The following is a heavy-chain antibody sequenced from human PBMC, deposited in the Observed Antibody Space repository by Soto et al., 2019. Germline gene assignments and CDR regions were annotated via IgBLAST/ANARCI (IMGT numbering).Heavy chain of an antibody. J-gene: IGHJ4*02. Sequence: EVQLVESGGGFVQPGRSLRLSRSTSGFTFADHAMTWVRQAPGKGLECIGLIRSNAYGGTTEYAASVKGRITLSRDDSKSIAYLQMNSLKSEDTAVYSCGRGLAGGSYSDYWGQGTLVTVSS. D-gene: IGHD3-10*01. V-gene: IGHV3-49*04. CDR3: GRGLAGGSYSDY. CDR2: IRSNAYGGTT. CDR1: GFTFADHA.